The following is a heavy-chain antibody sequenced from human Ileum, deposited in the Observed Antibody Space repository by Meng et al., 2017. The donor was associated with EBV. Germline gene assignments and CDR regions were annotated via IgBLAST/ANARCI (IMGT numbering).Heavy chain of an antibody. CDR2: INHSGST. D-gene: IGHD2-21*01. J-gene: IGHJ4*02. CDR1: GGFFSDYY. Sequence: QWRLQQWGAGLLKPSETLSLTCAVYGGFFSDYYWSWIRQSPGKGLEWIGEINHSGSTNYNPSLKSRVTISVDTSKNQFSLKLTSVTAADTAVYYCAKDCFEGKDSWGQGTLVTVSS. V-gene: IGHV4-34*01. CDR3: AKDCFEGKDS.